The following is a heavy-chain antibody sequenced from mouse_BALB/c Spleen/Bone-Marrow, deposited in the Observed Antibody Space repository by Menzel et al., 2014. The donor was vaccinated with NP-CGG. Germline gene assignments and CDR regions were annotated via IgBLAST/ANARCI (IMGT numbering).Heavy chain of an antibody. V-gene: IGHV1-4*01. J-gene: IGHJ2*01. Sequence: QVQLKESGAELARPGASVKMSCKASGYTFTSYTMHWVKQRPGQGLEWIGYINPSSGYTNYNQKFKDKATLTADKSSSTAYMPRSSIPSEDSAVYYCAGESLYGSNYYWGQGTTLTVSS. CDR2: INPSSGYT. D-gene: IGHD1-1*01. CDR1: GYTFTSYT. CDR3: AGESLYGSNYY.